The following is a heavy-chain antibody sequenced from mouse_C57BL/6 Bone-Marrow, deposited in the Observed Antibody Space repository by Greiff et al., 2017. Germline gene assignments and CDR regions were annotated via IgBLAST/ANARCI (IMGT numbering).Heavy chain of an antibody. CDR1: GYTFTSYW. CDR3: AHGNCFYWYFAV. V-gene: IGHV1-72*01. CDR2: IDPNGGGT. Sequence: QVQLQQPGAELVKPGASVKLSCTASGYTFTSYWMHWVKQRPGRGLEWIGRIDPNGGGTKYNETFKSKATLTVDKPSSTACMQLSSLTSEDSTVYCGAHGNCFYWYFAVWGTGTTVTVSS. J-gene: IGHJ1*03. D-gene: IGHD2-1*01.